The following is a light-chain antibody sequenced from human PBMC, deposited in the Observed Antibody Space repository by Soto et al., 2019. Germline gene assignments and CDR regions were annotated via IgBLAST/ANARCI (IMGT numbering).Light chain of an antibody. CDR3: QQYGSSPQWT. CDR2: GAS. J-gene: IGKJ1*01. CDR1: QSVSSSY. V-gene: IGKV3-20*01. Sequence: EIGVTQSPCTLSLSPGERATLSCRASQSVSSSYLAWYQQKPGQAPRLLIYGASIRATGIPDRFSGSGSGTDFTLTISRLEPEDFAVYYCQQYGSSPQWTFGQGTKVEIK.